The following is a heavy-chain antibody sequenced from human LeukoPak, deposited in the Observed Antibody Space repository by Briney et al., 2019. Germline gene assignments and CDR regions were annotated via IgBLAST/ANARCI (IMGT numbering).Heavy chain of an antibody. CDR1: GFSFSSYG. V-gene: IGHV3-23*01. D-gene: IGHD3-9*01. Sequence: PGGSLRLSCAASGFSFSSYGMSWVRQAPGKGLEWVSSFGGGGGSTYYADSVKGRFPISRDNSKNTLYLQMNSLRAEDTAVYYCARQGRDWLRDYYYYMDVWGKGTTVTISS. CDR3: ARQGRDWLRDYYYYMDV. CDR2: FGGGGGST. J-gene: IGHJ6*03.